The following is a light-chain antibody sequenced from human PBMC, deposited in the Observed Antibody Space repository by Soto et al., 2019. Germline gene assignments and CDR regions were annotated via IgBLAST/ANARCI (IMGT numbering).Light chain of an antibody. Sequence: EIVLTQSPGTLSLSPGERATLSCRASQSVSSSYLAWYQQKPGQAPRLLIYGASSRATGIQDRFSGSGSGKDFTLSISRLEPEDFAEYYCQQYGSSPLTFGGGTKVEIK. V-gene: IGKV3-20*01. CDR2: GAS. CDR3: QQYGSSPLT. J-gene: IGKJ4*01. CDR1: QSVSSSY.